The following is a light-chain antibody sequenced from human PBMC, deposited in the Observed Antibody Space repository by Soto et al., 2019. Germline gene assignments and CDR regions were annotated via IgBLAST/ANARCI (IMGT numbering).Light chain of an antibody. J-gene: IGLJ3*02. V-gene: IGLV1-40*01. CDR1: SSNIGAGYD. CDR2: SNN. CDR3: HSYDSSLSAVV. Sequence: QSVLTQPPSVSGAPGQRVTISCTGTSSNIGAGYDVHWYQQLPGKAPTLLIYSNNDRPSGVPDRFSGPKSGTSASLAITGLQADDEADYYCHSYDSSLSAVVFGGGTKLTVL.